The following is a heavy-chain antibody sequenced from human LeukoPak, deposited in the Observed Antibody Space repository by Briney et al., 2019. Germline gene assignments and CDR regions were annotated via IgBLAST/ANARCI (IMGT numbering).Heavy chain of an antibody. CDR1: GFTFSGSP. Sequence: GGSLKLSCAASGFTFSGSPMYWVRQAPGKGLEWVGRIKNKANSYTTAYTASVKGRFTISRDDSRNTTYLQMNSLKIEDTAVYYCAKDWATLPSRLSPFDSWGQGILVTVSS. CDR2: IKNKANSYTT. V-gene: IGHV3-73*01. J-gene: IGHJ4*02. D-gene: IGHD6-6*01. CDR3: AKDWATLPSRLSPFDS.